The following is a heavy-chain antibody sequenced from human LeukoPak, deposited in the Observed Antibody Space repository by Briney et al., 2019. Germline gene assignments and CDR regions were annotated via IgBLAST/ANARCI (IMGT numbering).Heavy chain of an antibody. D-gene: IGHD3-22*01. CDR1: GFTFSSYA. CDR2: ISYDGSTK. Sequence: PGRSLRLSCAASGFTFSSYAMHWVRQAPGKGLEWVAVISYDGSTKYYADSVKGRFTISRDNSKNTLYLQMNSLRAEDTAVYYCARAITYYYDLDYWGQGTLVTVSS. CDR3: ARAITYYYDLDY. J-gene: IGHJ4*02. V-gene: IGHV3-30*01.